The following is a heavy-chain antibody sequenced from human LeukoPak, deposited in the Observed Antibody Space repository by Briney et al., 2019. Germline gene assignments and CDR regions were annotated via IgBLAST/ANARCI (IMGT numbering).Heavy chain of an antibody. Sequence: GGSLRLSCVASGFPFSSYWMTWVRQAPGKGLEWVANIKQDGSKKSYVDSVKGRFTISRDNAKNLLYLQMNSLRAEDTAIYYCTRVGYIDEGIDYWGQGTLVTVSS. J-gene: IGHJ4*02. CDR2: IKQDGSKK. V-gene: IGHV3-7*04. D-gene: IGHD5-24*01. CDR1: GFPFSSYW. CDR3: TRVGYIDEGIDY.